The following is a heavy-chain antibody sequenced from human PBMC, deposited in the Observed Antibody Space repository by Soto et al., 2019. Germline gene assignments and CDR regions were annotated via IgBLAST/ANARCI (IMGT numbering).Heavy chain of an antibody. V-gene: IGHV1-8*01. Sequence: ASVKVSCKASGYTFTSYDINWVRQATGQGLEWMGWMNPNSGNTGYAQKFQGRVTMTRNTSISTAYMELSSLRSEDTAVYYCARVGYYYDCSGYHLSFDYSGQGTLVTVSS. CDR3: ARVGYYYDCSGYHLSFDY. CDR1: GYTFTSYD. CDR2: MNPNSGNT. D-gene: IGHD3-22*01. J-gene: IGHJ4*02.